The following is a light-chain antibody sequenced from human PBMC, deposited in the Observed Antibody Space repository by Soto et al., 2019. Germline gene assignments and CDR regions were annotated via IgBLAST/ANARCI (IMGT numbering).Light chain of an antibody. CDR2: AAS. V-gene: IGKV1-9*01. CDR1: QGINIF. Sequence: IQMTPSPSSLSASVGDRVTITCRASQGINIFLAWFQQKPGKAPNLLISAASTLQSGVPSRFSGSGSETEFTLTITSLQPEDSATYYCQQRNSYPRTFGQGTKVDIK. J-gene: IGKJ2*01. CDR3: QQRNSYPRT.